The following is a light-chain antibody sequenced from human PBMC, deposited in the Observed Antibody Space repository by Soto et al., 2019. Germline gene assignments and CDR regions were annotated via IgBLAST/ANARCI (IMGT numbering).Light chain of an antibody. V-gene: IGKV3-15*01. CDR3: QQYNNWPQGT. CDR2: GAS. J-gene: IGKJ1*01. Sequence: EIVMTQSPATLSVSPGERATLSCRASQSVSSNLAWYQQKPGQAPRLLIYGASTRATGIPARFSGSGSGTEFTLTISSLQSEDFAVYYCQQYNNWPQGTFGQGTKV. CDR1: QSVSSN.